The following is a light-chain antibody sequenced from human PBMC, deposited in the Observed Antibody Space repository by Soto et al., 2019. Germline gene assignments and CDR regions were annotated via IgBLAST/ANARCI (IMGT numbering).Light chain of an antibody. V-gene: IGKV3-15*01. CDR1: QIVSSN. CDR3: QQYNNWPRT. J-gene: IGKJ1*01. CDR2: GAS. Sequence: EIVMTQSPATLSVSPGERATPSGRASQIVSSNLAWYQQKPGQAPRLLIYGASTRATGIPARFSGSGSGTEFTLTISSLQSEDFAVYYCQQYNNWPRTFGQGTKVEIK.